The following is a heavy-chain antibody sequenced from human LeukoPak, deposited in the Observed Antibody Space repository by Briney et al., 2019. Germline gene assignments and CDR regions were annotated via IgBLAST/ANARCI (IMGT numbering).Heavy chain of an antibody. V-gene: IGHV3-30-3*01. CDR3: ARDALNSGYNYPYY. Sequence: GGSLRLSCAASGFTFSSYAMSWVRQAPGKGLEWVAVISYDGSNKYYADSVKGRFTISRDNSKNTLNLQMNSLRAEDTAVYYCARDALNSGYNYPYYWGQGTLVTVSS. CDR2: ISYDGSNK. CDR1: GFTFSSYA. D-gene: IGHD1-1*01. J-gene: IGHJ4*02.